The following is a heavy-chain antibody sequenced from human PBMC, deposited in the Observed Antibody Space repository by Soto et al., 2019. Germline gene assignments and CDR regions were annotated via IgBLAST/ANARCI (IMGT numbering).Heavy chain of an antibody. V-gene: IGHV1-2*04. J-gene: IGHJ6*02. CDR2: INPNTGVT. D-gene: IGHD2-2*01. CDR1: GYSFTDHY. Sequence: QAQLVQSGADVKKPGASVKVSCKASGYSFTDHYMHWVRQAPGQGLEWLGLINPNTGVTHFAQKSQGWVTMSRDTSINTAYVELTRLKSDGTDFYYCVRYPDDFRYGLDVWGQGTTVTVSS. CDR3: VRYPDDFRYGLDV.